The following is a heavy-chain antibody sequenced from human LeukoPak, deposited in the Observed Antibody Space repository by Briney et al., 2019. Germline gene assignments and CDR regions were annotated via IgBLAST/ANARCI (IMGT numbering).Heavy chain of an antibody. CDR2: IYYSGST. J-gene: IGHJ4*02. Sequence: SETLSLTCTVSGGSISSYYWSWIRQPPGKGLEWIGYIYYSGSTNYNPSLKSRVTMSVDTSKNQFSLKLSSVTAADTAVYYCAIDGYYYDSSGYRYYFDYWGQGTLVTVSS. V-gene: IGHV4-59*12. D-gene: IGHD3-22*01. CDR3: AIDGYYYDSSGYRYYFDY. CDR1: GGSISSYY.